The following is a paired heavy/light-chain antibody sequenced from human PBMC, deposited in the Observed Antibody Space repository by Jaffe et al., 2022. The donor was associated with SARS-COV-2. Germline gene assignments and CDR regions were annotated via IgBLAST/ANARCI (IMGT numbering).Light chain of an antibody. J-gene: IGKJ5*01. Sequence: EIVLTQSPGTLSLSPGERATLSCRASQSVSSSYLAWYQQKPGQAPRLLIYGASSRATGIPDRFSGSGSGTDFTLTISRLEPEDFAVYYCQQYGSSPLWITFGQGTRLEIK. CDR2: GAS. V-gene: IGKV3-20*01. CDR1: QSVSSSY. CDR3: QQYGSSPLWIT.
Heavy chain of an antibody. Sequence: QVQLVESGGGVVQPGRSLRLSCAASGFTFSSYGMHWVRQAPGKGLEWVAVISYDGSNKYYADSVKGRFTISRDNSKNTLYLQMNSLRAEDTAVYYCAKDRGYYYDSSGYHEEVGYFDYWGQGTLVTVSS. CDR3: AKDRGYYYDSSGYHEEVGYFDY. CDR2: ISYDGSNK. CDR1: GFTFSSYG. J-gene: IGHJ4*02. V-gene: IGHV3-30*18. D-gene: IGHD3-22*01.